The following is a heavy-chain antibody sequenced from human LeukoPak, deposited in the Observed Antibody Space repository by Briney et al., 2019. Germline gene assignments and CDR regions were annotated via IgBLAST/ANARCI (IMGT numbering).Heavy chain of an antibody. CDR2: IIPIFDIT. CDR3: ARVNRGQGVPPPMGV. D-gene: IGHD3-10*01. Sequence: SVKVSCKASGGTFSSSAINWVRQAPGHGLEWMGRIIPIFDITNYAQNFQDRVTITADKSTSTAYMDLSSLRSEDTAVYFCARVNRGQGVPPPMGVWGQGTTVTVSS. CDR1: GGTFSSSA. J-gene: IGHJ6*02. V-gene: IGHV1-69*04.